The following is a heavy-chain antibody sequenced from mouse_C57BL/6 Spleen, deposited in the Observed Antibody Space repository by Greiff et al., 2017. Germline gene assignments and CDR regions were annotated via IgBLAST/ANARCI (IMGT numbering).Heavy chain of an antibody. D-gene: IGHD2-1*01. J-gene: IGHJ2*01. CDR2: ISYSGST. CDR3: ARGIYYGNYGRDD. CDR1: GYSITSGYD. Sequence: VQLKESGPGMVKPSQSLSLTCTVTGYSITSGYDWHWIRHFPGNKLEWMGYISYSGSTNYNPSLKSRISITHDTSKNHFFLKLNSVTTEDTATYYCARGIYYGNYGRDDWGQGTTLTVSS. V-gene: IGHV3-1*01.